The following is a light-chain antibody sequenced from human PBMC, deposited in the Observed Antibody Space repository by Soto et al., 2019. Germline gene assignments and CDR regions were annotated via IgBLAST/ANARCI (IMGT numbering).Light chain of an antibody. V-gene: IGKV1-5*01. CDR3: QQYQSYSET. J-gene: IGKJ1*01. Sequence: DIQMTQSPSTLSASVGDRVTITCRASQSVSTRLAWYQQQPGKAPKLLIYDASSLQTGVPSRFSGSGSGAEFTLTISSLQPDDFATYYCQQYQSYSETFGHGTKVEIK. CDR1: QSVSTR. CDR2: DAS.